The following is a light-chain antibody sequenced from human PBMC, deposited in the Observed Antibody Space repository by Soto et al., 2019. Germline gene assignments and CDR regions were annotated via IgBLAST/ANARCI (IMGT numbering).Light chain of an antibody. CDR3: QQRDNWPRT. J-gene: IGKJ1*01. Sequence: EIVLTQSPATLSLSPGERATLSCRASQSVSRYLAWYQQKPGQAPRLLIYDASNRATGIPARFSGSGSGTDFTLTITSLEPEDFAAYYCQQRDNWPRTFGHGTKVEIK. V-gene: IGKV3-11*01. CDR2: DAS. CDR1: QSVSRY.